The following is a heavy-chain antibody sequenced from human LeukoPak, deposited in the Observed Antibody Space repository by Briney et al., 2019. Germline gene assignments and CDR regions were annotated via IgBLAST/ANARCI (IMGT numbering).Heavy chain of an antibody. CDR1: GGSISSGDYY. CDR3: ARAGIAAAGTFFDY. V-gene: IGHV4-30-4*01. Sequence: PSQTLSLTRTVSGGSISSGDYYWSWIRQPPGKGLEWIGYIYYSGSTYYNPSLKSRVTISVDTSKNQFSLKLSSVTAADTAVYYCARAGIAAAGTFFDYWGQGTLVTVSS. D-gene: IGHD6-13*01. CDR2: IYYSGST. J-gene: IGHJ4*02.